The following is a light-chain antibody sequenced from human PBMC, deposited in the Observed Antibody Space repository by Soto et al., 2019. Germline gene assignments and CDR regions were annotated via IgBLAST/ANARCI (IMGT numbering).Light chain of an antibody. Sequence: QSALTQPASVSGSPGQSITISCTGSSSDIGGHNYVSWYQQYPGKAPKLMIYDVSNRPSGVSNRFSGSKSGNTASLTISGLQAEDEADYYCTSYTSSSSYVLGTGTKLTVL. J-gene: IGLJ1*01. CDR3: TSYTSSSSYV. V-gene: IGLV2-14*01. CDR1: SSDIGGHNY. CDR2: DVS.